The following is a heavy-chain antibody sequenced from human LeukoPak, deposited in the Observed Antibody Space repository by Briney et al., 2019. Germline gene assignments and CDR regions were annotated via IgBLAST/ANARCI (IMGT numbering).Heavy chain of an antibody. CDR1: GFTFSSYG. CDR3: ARDGGAVNFDY. D-gene: IGHD3-16*01. CDR2: IWYDGSDK. V-gene: IGHV3-33*01. J-gene: IGHJ4*02. Sequence: GRSLRLSCAASGFTFSSYGMHWVRQAPGKGREWVAVIWYDGSDKYYADSVKGRFTISRDNSKNTLYLQMNSLRAEDTAVYYCARDGGAVNFDYWGQGTLVTVSS.